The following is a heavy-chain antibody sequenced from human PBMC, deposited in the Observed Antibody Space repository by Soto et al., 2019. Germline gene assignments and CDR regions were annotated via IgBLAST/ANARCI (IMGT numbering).Heavy chain of an antibody. CDR3: ARRPREYSCYLLGCYFDY. V-gene: IGHV2-5*02. D-gene: IGHD5-12*01. CDR2: IYWDDDK. CDR1: FFSLDTSGVG. J-gene: IGHJ4*02. Sequence: QITLKESGPTVVKPTQTLTLTCTFSFFSLDTSGVGVGWIRQPPGKALEWLALIYWDDDKRYNPSLKSRLTISKDTSKNHVVLTMTNMDPVDTATYYCARRPREYSCYLLGCYFDYWGQGTLVTVSS.